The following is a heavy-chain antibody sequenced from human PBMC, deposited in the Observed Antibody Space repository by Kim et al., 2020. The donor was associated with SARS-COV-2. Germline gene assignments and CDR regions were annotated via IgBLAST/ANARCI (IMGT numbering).Heavy chain of an antibody. D-gene: IGHD1-26*01. CDR2: ISSSGSTI. V-gene: IGHV3-48*03. CDR3: ARDTSIVGATDFDY. J-gene: IGHJ4*02. CDR1: GFTFSSYE. Sequence: GGSLRLSCAASGFTFSSYEMNWVRQAPGKGLEWVSYISSSGSTIYYADSVKGRFTISRDNAKNSLYLQMNSLRAEDTAVYYCARDTSIVGATDFDYWGQGTLVTVSS.